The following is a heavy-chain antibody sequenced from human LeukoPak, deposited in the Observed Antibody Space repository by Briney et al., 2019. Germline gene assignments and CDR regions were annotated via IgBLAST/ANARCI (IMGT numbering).Heavy chain of an antibody. CDR1: GFSIGSSA. Sequence: PGGSLRLSCAASGFSIGSSAMNWVRQAPGKGLEWVSSINNVASHIYYAGSVRGRFTISRDNAKNSVYLQMNSLRAEDTAVYYCTRDATYYLRYGYFDYWGQGTLVTVSS. D-gene: IGHD2/OR15-2a*01. CDR2: INNVASHI. CDR3: TRDATYYLRYGYFDY. J-gene: IGHJ4*02. V-gene: IGHV3-21*01.